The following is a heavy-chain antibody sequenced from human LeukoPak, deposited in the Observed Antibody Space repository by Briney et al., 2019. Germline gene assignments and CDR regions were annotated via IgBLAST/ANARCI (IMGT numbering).Heavy chain of an antibody. V-gene: IGHV4-30-2*01. Sequence: SETLSLTCTVSGGSISSGGYFWSWIRQPPGKGPEWIGYIYHSESTYYNPSLKSRVTISVDRSNNQFSLRLSSVTAADTAVYYCARGVLGQYFQHWGQGTLVTVSS. J-gene: IGHJ1*01. D-gene: IGHD7-27*01. CDR1: GGSISSGGYF. CDR2: IYHSEST. CDR3: ARGVLGQYFQH.